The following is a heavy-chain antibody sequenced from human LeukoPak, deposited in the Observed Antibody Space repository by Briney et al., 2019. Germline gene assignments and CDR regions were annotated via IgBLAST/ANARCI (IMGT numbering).Heavy chain of an antibody. CDR3: ARNLYSYGRNHAFDI. Sequence: SETLSLTCAVYGGSFSGYYWSWIRQPPGKGLEWIGEINHSGSTNYNPSLKSRVTISVDTSKNQFSLKLSSVTAADTAVYYCARNLYSYGRNHAFDIWGQGTMVTVSS. CDR1: GGSFSGYY. CDR2: INHSGST. J-gene: IGHJ3*02. D-gene: IGHD5-18*01. V-gene: IGHV4-34*01.